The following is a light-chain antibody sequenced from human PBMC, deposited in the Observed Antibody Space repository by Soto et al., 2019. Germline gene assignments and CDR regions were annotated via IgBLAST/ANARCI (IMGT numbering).Light chain of an antibody. CDR1: QNINNW. J-gene: IGKJ1*01. V-gene: IGKV1-5*01. CDR3: QHMRT. CDR2: DAS. Sequence: DIQLTQSPSTLSASVGDRVTITCRASQNINNWIAWYQQKPGRAPKFLIYDASTLESGVPSRFSGSGFGTEFSRTISSLQPDDFGSYYCQHMRTFGQGTKVDIK.